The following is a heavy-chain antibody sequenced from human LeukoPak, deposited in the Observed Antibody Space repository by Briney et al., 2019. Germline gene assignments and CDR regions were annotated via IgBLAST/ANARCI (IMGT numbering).Heavy chain of an antibody. CDR2: ISGGGGGT. D-gene: IGHD5-12*01. J-gene: IGHJ4*02. CDR3: AKGSAYALYYLDY. Sequence: RGSLRLSCAASGFIFSSYAMSWVRQAPGKGLEWVSDISGGGGGTYYADSVKGRFTISRDNSKNTLYLQVNSLRADDTAVHYCAKGSAYALYYLDYWGQGTLVTVSS. V-gene: IGHV3-23*01. CDR1: GFIFSSYA.